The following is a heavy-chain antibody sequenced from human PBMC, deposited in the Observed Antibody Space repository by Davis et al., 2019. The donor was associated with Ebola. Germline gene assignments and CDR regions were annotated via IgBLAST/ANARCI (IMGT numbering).Heavy chain of an antibody. D-gene: IGHD6-19*01. CDR2: IYYSGST. J-gene: IGHJ4*02. CDR1: GGSFSGYY. Sequence: SETLSLTCAVYGGSFSGYYWSWIRQPPGKGLEWIGYIYYSGSTYYNPSLKSRVTISVDTSKNQFSLKLSSVTAADTAVYYCAREGSGWYHRLDYWGRGTPVTVSS. V-gene: IGHV4-34*01. CDR3: AREGSGWYHRLDY.